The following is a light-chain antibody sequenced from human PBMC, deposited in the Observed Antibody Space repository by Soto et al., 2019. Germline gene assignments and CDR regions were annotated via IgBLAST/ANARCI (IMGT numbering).Light chain of an antibody. CDR2: AAS. CDR3: QKYSSVPV. J-gene: IGKJ3*01. Sequence: DIQMTQSPTSLSASVGDRVTITCRASQGIRNFVAWYQQKPGKAPKLLIYAASTLHSGVPSRFSGSGSGTDFPLTINGLQAEDVATYSCQKYSSVPVFGPGTKVEIK. CDR1: QGIRNF. V-gene: IGKV1-27*01.